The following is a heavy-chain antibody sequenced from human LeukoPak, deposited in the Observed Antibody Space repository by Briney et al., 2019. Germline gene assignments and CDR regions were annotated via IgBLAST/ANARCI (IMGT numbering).Heavy chain of an antibody. CDR2: ISTVSTYT. V-gene: IGHV3-21*06. CDR3: ARDGSGFYYYYYMGV. J-gene: IGHJ6*03. Sequence: GGSLRLSCAASGFTFTDYSMTWVRQAPGKGLEWVASISTVSTYTFYSDSVKGRASITRDNAKNMLYLQMSSLSADDTAVYYCARDGSGFYYYYYMGVWGRGTTVTVS. CDR1: GFTFTDYS. D-gene: IGHD6-25*01.